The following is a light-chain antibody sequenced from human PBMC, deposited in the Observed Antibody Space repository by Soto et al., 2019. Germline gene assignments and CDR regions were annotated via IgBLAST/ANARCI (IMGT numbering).Light chain of an antibody. Sequence: DIVMTQSPLSLPVTPGEPASISCRSSQSLLHSNGYNYLDWYLQKPGQSPQLLIYLGSNRASGVPARFNGSGSGTDFTLKISSVEAHDVGVYYCMQALQTPPYTFGQGTKLEIK. CDR2: LGS. CDR1: QSLLHSNGYNY. V-gene: IGKV2-28*01. CDR3: MQALQTPPYT. J-gene: IGKJ2*01.